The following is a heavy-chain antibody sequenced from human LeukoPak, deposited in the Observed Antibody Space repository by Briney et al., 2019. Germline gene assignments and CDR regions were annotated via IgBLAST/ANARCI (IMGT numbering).Heavy chain of an antibody. J-gene: IGHJ4*02. V-gene: IGHV4-39*01. Sequence: PSETLSLTCTVSGGSISSSGYYWGWIRQPPGKGLEWIGSIYYTGTTYYNPSLKSRVTISVDTSKNLFSLNLSSVTAADTAIYYCASQNSYSSSWYPAFDYWGQGTLVTVSS. CDR2: IYYTGTT. CDR1: GGSISSSGYY. CDR3: ASQNSYSSSWYPAFDY. D-gene: IGHD6-13*01.